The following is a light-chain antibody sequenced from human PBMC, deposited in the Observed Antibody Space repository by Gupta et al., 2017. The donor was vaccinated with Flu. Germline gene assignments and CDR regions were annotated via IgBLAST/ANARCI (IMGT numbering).Light chain of an antibody. CDR3: QSYDNSLSGSKV. CDR2: GNN. CDR1: TPNIGAGYD. J-gene: IGLJ3*02. V-gene: IGLV1-40*01. Sequence: FVLTQPPSVSGAPGQRVTISFTGSTPNIGAGYDVHWYQQVPGRAPKRLIFGNNNRPSGVADRFSGSKSGTSASLAIAGLQAEDEADYYCQSYDNSLSGSKVFGGGTKLTVL.